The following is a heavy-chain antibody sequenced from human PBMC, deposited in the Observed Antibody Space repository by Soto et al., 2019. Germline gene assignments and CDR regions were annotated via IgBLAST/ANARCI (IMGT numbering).Heavy chain of an antibody. CDR3: ARSSRPPPTTSDY. CDR2: IYYSGST. Sequence: SEARSLTCTVSGGSISSGGYYWSWIRQHPGKGLEWIGYIYYSGSTYYNPSLKSRVTISVDTSKNQFSLKLSSVTAADTAVYYCARSSRPPPTTSDYCGQGTLGTLSS. V-gene: IGHV4-31*03. J-gene: IGHJ4*02. D-gene: IGHD4-17*01. CDR1: GGSISSGGYY.